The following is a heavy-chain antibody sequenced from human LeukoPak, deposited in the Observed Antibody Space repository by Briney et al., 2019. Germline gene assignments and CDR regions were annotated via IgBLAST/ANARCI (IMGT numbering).Heavy chain of an antibody. D-gene: IGHD2-21*02. V-gene: IGHV3-23*01. CDR2: ISGRGGST. CDR3: AKSFVFGDCHFDY. Sequence: TGGSLRLSCAASGFTFSSYAMSWVRQAPGKGLEWVSAISGRGGSTFYADAVKGRFTISRDNSKNTLYLQMNSLRAEDTAVYYCAKSFVFGDCHFDYCCQGPLVTVSS. J-gene: IGHJ4*02. CDR1: GFTFSSYA.